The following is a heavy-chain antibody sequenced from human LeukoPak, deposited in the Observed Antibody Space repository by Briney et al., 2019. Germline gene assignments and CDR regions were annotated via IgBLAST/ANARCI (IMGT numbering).Heavy chain of an antibody. Sequence: SETLSLTCTVSGGSISSYYWSWIRQPPGKGLEWIGYIYYSGSTNYNPSLKSRVTISVDTSKNQFSLKLSSVTAADTAVYYCAGPAVKPRKNFDYWGQGTLVTVPS. CDR2: IYYSGST. J-gene: IGHJ4*02. CDR1: GGSISSYY. CDR3: AGPAVKPRKNFDY. V-gene: IGHV4-59*12. D-gene: IGHD2-2*02.